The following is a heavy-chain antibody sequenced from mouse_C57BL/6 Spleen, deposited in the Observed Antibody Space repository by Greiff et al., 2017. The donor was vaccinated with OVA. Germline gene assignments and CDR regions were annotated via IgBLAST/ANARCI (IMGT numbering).Heavy chain of an antibody. V-gene: IGHV3-1*01. CDR3: ARGGHPYAMDY. CDR2: ISYSGST. CDR1: GYSITSGYD. J-gene: IGHJ4*01. D-gene: IGHD3-3*01. Sequence: VQLKESGPGMVKPSQSLSLTCTVTGYSITSGYDWHWIRHFPGNKLEWMGNISYSGSTNYNPSLKSRISITHDTSKNHFFLKLNSVTTEDTATYYCARGGHPYAMDYWGQGTSVTVSS.